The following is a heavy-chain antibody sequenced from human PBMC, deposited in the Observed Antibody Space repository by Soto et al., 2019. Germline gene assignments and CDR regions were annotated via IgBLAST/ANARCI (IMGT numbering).Heavy chain of an antibody. CDR2: ISTSGATR. D-gene: IGHD6-19*01. CDR1: GFTFSTDS. J-gene: IGHJ4*02. CDR3: ARFFGSGFDY. Sequence: EVQLVESGGGLVQPGGSLRLSCVASGFTFSTDSMNWVRQAPGKGLEWVAHISTSGATRYYADSVKGRFTISRDNAKTSRYLQMDSLRNEDTAVYYCARFFGSGFDYWVQGTLVTVSS. V-gene: IGHV3-48*02.